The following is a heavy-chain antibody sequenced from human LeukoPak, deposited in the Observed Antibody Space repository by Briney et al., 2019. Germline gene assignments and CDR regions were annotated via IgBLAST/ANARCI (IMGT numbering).Heavy chain of an antibody. D-gene: IGHD3-9*01. CDR2: IIPIFGTA. CDR1: GGTFSSYA. J-gene: IGHJ6*03. Sequence: SVKVSCKASGGTFSSYAISWVRQAPGQGLEWMGGIIPIFGTANYAQKFQGRVTITADESTSTAYMELSSLRSEDTAVYYCARDSSVGGYFDWLSRNDKMYYYYYMDVWGKGTTVTISS. V-gene: IGHV1-69*13. CDR3: ARDSSVGGYFDWLSRNDKMYYYYYMDV.